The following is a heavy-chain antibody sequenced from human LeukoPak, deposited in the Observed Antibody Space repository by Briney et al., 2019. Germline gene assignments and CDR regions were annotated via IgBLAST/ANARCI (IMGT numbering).Heavy chain of an antibody. CDR2: INSGGAI. V-gene: IGHV3-23*01. Sequence: GGSLRLSCAASGFTFSDYAMTWVRQAPGKGLEWVSTINSGGAINYADSVKGRFTISRDNPKNTLYLQMNSLRAEDTAVYYCAKRGSYSSSFTSTFDYWGQGTLVTASS. CDR1: GFTFSDYA. CDR3: AKRGSYSSSFTSTFDY. J-gene: IGHJ4*02. D-gene: IGHD6-6*01.